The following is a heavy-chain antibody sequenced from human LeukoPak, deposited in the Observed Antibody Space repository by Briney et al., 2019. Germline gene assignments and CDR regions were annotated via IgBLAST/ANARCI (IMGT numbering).Heavy chain of an antibody. CDR1: GGSISSSSYY. V-gene: IGHV4-39*01. CDR3: ARLKEWFDP. Sequence: SETLSLTCTVSGGSISSSSYYWGWLRQPPEKVREWIAIICNRGRTYNNPSIRSPVTIAVDTSKNQFSLKLSSVTAADTSEYYCARLKEWFDPWGQGTLVTVSS. CDR2: ICNRGRT. J-gene: IGHJ5*02.